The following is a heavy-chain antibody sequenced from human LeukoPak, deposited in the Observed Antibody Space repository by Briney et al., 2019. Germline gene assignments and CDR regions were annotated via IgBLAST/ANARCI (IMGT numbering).Heavy chain of an antibody. V-gene: IGHV3-11*01. CDR3: TRHCPRGEMATSP. Sequence: GGSLRLSCAASGFTFSDYYMSWIRQAPGKGLEWVSYISSSGSIIYYADSVKGRFTISRDNAKNSLYLQMNSLRAEDTAVYYCTRHCPRGEMATSPWGQGTLVTVSS. CDR1: GFTFSDYY. D-gene: IGHD5-24*01. J-gene: IGHJ5*02. CDR2: ISSSGSII.